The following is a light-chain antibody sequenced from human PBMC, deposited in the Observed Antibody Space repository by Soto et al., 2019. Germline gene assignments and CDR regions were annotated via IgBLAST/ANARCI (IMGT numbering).Light chain of an antibody. Sequence: DIVMTQSPDSLTVSLGERATINCKSSQSVLYSSNNMNYLAWYQQKPGQPPKLLIYWASARESGVPDRFSGGGSGTDFTLTISSLQAEDVAVYSCQQYYSTPYTFGQGTKLEI. CDR1: QSVLYSSNNMNY. CDR2: WAS. V-gene: IGKV4-1*01. CDR3: QQYYSTPYT. J-gene: IGKJ2*01.